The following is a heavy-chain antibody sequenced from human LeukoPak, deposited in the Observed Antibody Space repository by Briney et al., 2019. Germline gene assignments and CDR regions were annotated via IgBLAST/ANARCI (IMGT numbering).Heavy chain of an antibody. CDR1: GFTSSSYS. J-gene: IGHJ4*02. CDR3: ARAGPTYYYDSNGYYCPDY. Sequence: GGSLRLSCAASGFTSSSYSMNWVRQAPGKGLEWVSSISSSSSYIYYADSVKGRFTISRDNAKNSLYLQMNSLRAEDTAVYYCARAGPTYYYDSNGYYCPDYWGQGTLVTVSS. CDR2: ISSSSSYI. D-gene: IGHD3-22*01. V-gene: IGHV3-21*01.